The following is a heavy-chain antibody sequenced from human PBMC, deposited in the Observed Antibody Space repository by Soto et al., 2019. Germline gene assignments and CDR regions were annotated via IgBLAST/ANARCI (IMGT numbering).Heavy chain of an antibody. J-gene: IGHJ4*02. CDR1: GFTFSNFA. CDR3: ARLPYSAYNRHFDY. CDR2: INPTSGHI. V-gene: IGHV3-21*05. Sequence: LRLSCSASGFTFSNFAMHWVRQAPGKGLEWVSYINPTSGHINYADSVKGRFTISRDNARNSLYLQMNSLTADDTAMYYCARLPYSAYNRHFDYWGQGTLVSVSS. D-gene: IGHD4-4*01.